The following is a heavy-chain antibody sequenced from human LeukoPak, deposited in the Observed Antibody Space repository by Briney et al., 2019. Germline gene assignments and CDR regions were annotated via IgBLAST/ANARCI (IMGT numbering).Heavy chain of an antibody. CDR1: GGSFSGYY. CDR3: ARISGSSLDY. D-gene: IGHD1-26*01. Sequence: SETLSLTCAVYGGSFSGYYWSWIRQPSGKGLEWIGEINHSGSTNYNPSLKSRVTISVDTSKNQFSLKLSSVTAADTAVYYCARISGSSLDYWGQGTLVTVSS. V-gene: IGHV4-34*01. CDR2: INHSGST. J-gene: IGHJ4*02.